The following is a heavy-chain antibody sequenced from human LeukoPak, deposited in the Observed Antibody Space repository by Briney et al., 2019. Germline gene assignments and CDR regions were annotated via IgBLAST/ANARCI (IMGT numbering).Heavy chain of an antibody. D-gene: IGHD3-3*01. CDR3: ATEGQRVYPYYDFWNGFFR. Sequence: ASVKVSCKASGYTFTSYDINWVRQATGQGLEWMGWMNPNSGNTGYAQKFQGRVTMTRNTSISTAYMELSSLRSEDTAVYYCATEGQRVYPYYDFWNGFFRWGQGALVTVSP. CDR2: MNPNSGNT. V-gene: IGHV1-8*01. CDR1: GYTFTSYD. J-gene: IGHJ4*02.